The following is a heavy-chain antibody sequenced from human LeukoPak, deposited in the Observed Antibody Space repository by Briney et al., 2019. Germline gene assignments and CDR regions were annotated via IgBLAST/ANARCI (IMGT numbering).Heavy chain of an antibody. CDR1: GFIFSTSA. Sequence: GGSLRLSCAASGFIFSTSAMGWVRQAPGKGLEWVSTISANGDNTYYADSVTGRFTISRDNSKNTLYLQMNSLRAEDTAIYFCARKYSSSWYDYWGQGTLVTVSS. D-gene: IGHD6-13*01. CDR3: ARKYSSSWYDY. CDR2: ISANGDNT. V-gene: IGHV3-23*01. J-gene: IGHJ4*02.